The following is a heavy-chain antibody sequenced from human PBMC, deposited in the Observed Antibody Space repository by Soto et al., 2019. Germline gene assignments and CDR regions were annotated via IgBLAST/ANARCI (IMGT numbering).Heavy chain of an antibody. CDR1: GLTFSSYA. D-gene: IGHD4-4*01. J-gene: IGHJ6*02. CDR3: AKATTVYYYYYYGMDV. CDR2: ISGSGGST. V-gene: IGHV3-23*01. Sequence: LRLSCAASGLTFSSYAMSWVRQAPGKGLEWVSAISGSGGSTYYADSVKGRFTISRDNSKNTLYLQMNSLRAEDTAVYYCAKATTVYYYYYYGMDVWGQGTTVTVSS.